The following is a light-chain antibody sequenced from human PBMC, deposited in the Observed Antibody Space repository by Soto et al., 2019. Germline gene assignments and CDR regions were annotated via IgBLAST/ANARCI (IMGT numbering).Light chain of an antibody. V-gene: IGKV3-11*01. J-gene: IGKJ5*01. Sequence: EIVLPQSPATLSLSPGERATLSCRASQSVGSYLAWYQQKPGQAPRLLIYDASNRATGIPARFSGSGSGADFTLTISSLEPEDFAVYYCQQRSKWPPITFGQGTRLEIK. CDR2: DAS. CDR3: QQRSKWPPIT. CDR1: QSVGSY.